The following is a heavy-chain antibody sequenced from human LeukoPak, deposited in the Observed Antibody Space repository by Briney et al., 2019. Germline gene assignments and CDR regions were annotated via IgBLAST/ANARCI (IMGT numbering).Heavy chain of an antibody. CDR3: ARDGSGAPIQLWFPPDY. D-gene: IGHD5-18*01. CDR1: GYTFTSYA. CDR2: INAGNGNT. V-gene: IGHV1-3*01. J-gene: IGHJ4*02. Sequence: ASVKVSCKASGYTFTSYAMHWVRQAPGQRLEWMGWINAGNGNTKYSQKFQGRVTITRDTSASTAYMELSSLRSEDTAVYYCARDGSGAPIQLWFPPDYWGQGTLVTVSS.